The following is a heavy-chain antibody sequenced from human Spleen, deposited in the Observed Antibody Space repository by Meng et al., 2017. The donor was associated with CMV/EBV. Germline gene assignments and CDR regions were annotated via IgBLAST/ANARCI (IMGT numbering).Heavy chain of an antibody. CDR2: ISSSSSYI. V-gene: IGHV3-21*01. D-gene: IGHD3-10*01. CDR3: ARDSGDGEYYFDY. CDR1: GFNFSSYS. J-gene: IGHJ4*02. Sequence: AASGFNFSSYSMNWVRQAPGKGLEWVSSISSSSSYIYYADSVKGRFTISRDNAKNSLYLQMNSLRAEDTAVYYCARDSGDGEYYFDYWGQGTLVTVS.